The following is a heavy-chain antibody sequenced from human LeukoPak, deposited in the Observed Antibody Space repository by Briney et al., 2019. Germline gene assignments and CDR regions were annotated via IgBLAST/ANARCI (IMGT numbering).Heavy chain of an antibody. CDR2: IVVGSGNT. V-gene: IGHV1-58*02. CDR1: GFTFTSSA. CDR3: AAEPLYYDFWSEHRRFDP. J-gene: IGHJ5*02. D-gene: IGHD3-3*01. Sequence: PVKVSCKASGFTFTSSAMQWVRQARGQRLEWIGWIVVGSGNTNYAQKFQERVTITRDMSTSTAYMELSSLRSEDTAVYYCAAEPLYYDFWSEHRRFDPWGQGTLVTVSS.